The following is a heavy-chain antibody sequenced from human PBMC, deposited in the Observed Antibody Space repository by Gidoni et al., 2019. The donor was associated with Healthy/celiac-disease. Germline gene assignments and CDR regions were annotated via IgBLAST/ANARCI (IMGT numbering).Heavy chain of an antibody. V-gene: IGHV4-34*01. CDR3: ARTYGMDV. CDR1: GGSFSGYY. J-gene: IGHJ6*02. CDR2: INHSGST. Sequence: QVQLQQWGAGLLKPSETLSLTCAVYGGSFSGYYWSWIRQPPGQGLEWIGEINHSGSTNYNPSLKSRVTISVDTSKNQFSLKLSSVTAADTAVYYCARTYGMDVWGQGTTVTVSS.